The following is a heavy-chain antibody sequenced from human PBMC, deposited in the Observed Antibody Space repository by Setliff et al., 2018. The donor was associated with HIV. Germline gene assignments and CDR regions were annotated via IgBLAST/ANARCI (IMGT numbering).Heavy chain of an antibody. Sequence: PSLTCTVAGGSTSSGTYYWSWIRQPAGKGLEWIGYISHSGSTNYNPSLKSRVTMSVDTSENQFSLKLSSVTAADTAVYYCARHPSAYCSSTSCYEVYWGQGTLVTVSS. J-gene: IGHJ4*02. CDR2: ISHSGST. CDR3: ARHPSAYCSSTSCYEVY. V-gene: IGHV4-61*09. D-gene: IGHD2-2*01. CDR1: GGSTSSGTYY.